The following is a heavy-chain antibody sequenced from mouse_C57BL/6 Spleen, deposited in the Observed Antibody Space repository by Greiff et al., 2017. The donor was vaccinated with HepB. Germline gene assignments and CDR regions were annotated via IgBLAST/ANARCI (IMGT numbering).Heavy chain of an antibody. Sequence: EVQVVESGGGLVQPKGSLKLSCAASGFTFNTYAMHWVRQAPGKGLEWVAHIRSKSSNYATYYADSVKDRFTISRDDSQSMLYLQMNNLKTEDTAMYYCVRGYYGSSPYYAMDYWGQGTSVTVSS. CDR1: GFTFNTYA. J-gene: IGHJ4*01. CDR2: IRSKSSNYAT. CDR3: VRGYYGSSPYYAMDY. V-gene: IGHV10-3*01. D-gene: IGHD1-1*01.